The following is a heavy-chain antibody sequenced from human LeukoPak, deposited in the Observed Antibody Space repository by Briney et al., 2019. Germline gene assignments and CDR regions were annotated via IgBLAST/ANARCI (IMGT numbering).Heavy chain of an antibody. J-gene: IGHJ4*02. CDR1: GFTFSSYG. CDR2: ISYDGSNK. CDR3: AKRGLAAALFR. V-gene: IGHV3-30*18. D-gene: IGHD6-13*01. Sequence: GGSLRLSCAASGFTFSSYGMHWVRQAPGKGLEWVAVISYDGSNKYYADSVKGRFTISRDNSKNTLYLQMNSLRAEDTAVYYCAKRGLAAALFRWGQGTLVTVSS.